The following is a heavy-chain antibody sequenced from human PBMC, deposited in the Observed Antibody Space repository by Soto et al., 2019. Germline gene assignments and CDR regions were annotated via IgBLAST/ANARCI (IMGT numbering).Heavy chain of an antibody. V-gene: IGHV4-34*01. CDR2: INHSGST. Sequence: SETLSLTCAVYGGSFSGYYWSWIRQPPGKGLEWIGEINHSGSTNYNPSLKSRVTISVDTPKNQFSLKLSSVTAADTAVYYCARGRIQLWLMVANYYYGMDVWGQGTTVTVS. D-gene: IGHD5-18*01. CDR3: ARGRIQLWLMVANYYYGMDV. J-gene: IGHJ6*02. CDR1: GGSFSGYY.